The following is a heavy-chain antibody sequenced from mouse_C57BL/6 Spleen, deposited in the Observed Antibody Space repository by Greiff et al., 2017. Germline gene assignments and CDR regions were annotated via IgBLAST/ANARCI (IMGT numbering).Heavy chain of an antibody. CDR2: INPNNGGT. CDR1: GYTFTDYY. Sequence: EVQLQQSGPELVKPGASVKISCKASGYTFTDYYMNWVKQSHGKSLEWIGDINPNNGGTSYNQKFKGKATLTADTSSSTAYMELRSLTSEDSAVYYCARSGVGPFAYWGQGTLVTVSA. D-gene: IGHD1-1*02. CDR3: ARSGVGPFAY. J-gene: IGHJ3*01. V-gene: IGHV1-26*01.